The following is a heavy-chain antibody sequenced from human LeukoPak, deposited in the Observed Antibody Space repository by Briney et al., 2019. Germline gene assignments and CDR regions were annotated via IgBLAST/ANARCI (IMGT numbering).Heavy chain of an antibody. Sequence: PGGSLRLCCAASGFTFRQYAMHWVRQAPGKGLEWMAVISYDGRNTYYADSVKGRFTISRDNSKNTLYLQMHGLRPEHTAVYYCARTFFHDNSAYYLCDYWGRGSLVSVSS. J-gene: IGHJ4*02. V-gene: IGHV3-30-3*01. CDR2: ISYDGRNT. CDR3: ARTFFHDNSAYYLCDY. CDR1: GFTFRQYA. D-gene: IGHD3-10*01.